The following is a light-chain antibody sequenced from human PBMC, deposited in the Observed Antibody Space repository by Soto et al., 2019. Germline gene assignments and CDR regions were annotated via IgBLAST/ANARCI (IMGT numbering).Light chain of an antibody. J-gene: IGKJ4*01. CDR1: QSISNY. CDR3: QQSYSIPRT. Sequence: DIQMTQSPSSLSASVGDRVTITCRASQSISNYLNWYQQKPGKAPKLLISAASSLQSVVTSRFSGSGSGTDFILTISSLQPEDFATYYCQQSYSIPRTFGGGTKVDMK. V-gene: IGKV1-39*01. CDR2: AAS.